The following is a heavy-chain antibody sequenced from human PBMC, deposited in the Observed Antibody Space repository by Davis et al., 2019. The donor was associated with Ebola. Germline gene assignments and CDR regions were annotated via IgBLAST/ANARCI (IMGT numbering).Heavy chain of an antibody. D-gene: IGHD2-15*01. V-gene: IGHV3-43*02. CDR3: AKDHGYCVPGNCQSDYIDY. CDR2: ITGDGGST. CDR1: GFTFDDYA. J-gene: IGHJ4*02. Sequence: PGGSLRLSCAASGFTFDDYAMHWVRQAPGKGLEWVSLITGDGGSTYYADSVKGRFTISRDNSKNSLYLQMSSLRTEDTALYYCAKDHGYCVPGNCQSDYIDYWGQGTLITVSS.